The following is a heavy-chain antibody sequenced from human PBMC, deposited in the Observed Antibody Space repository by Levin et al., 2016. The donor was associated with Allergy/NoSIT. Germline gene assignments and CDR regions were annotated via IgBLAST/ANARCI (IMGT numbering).Heavy chain of an antibody. Sequence: ASVKVSCKVSGYTLTESSMHWVRQAPGKGLEWMGGFDPEDGKTIYAQKFQGRVTMTEDTSTDTAYMDLRSLRSEDTAVYYCATDRRWRFQYWGRGTLVTVSS. CDR3: ATDRRWRFQY. J-gene: IGHJ4*02. CDR2: FDPEDGKT. V-gene: IGHV1-24*01. D-gene: IGHD5-24*01. CDR1: GYTLTESS.